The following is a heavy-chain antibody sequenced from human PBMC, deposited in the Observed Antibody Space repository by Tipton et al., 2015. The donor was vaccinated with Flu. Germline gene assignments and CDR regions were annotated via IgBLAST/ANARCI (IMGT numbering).Heavy chain of an antibody. CDR1: GYSISSGYY. J-gene: IGHJ4*02. V-gene: IGHV4-38-2*02. D-gene: IGHD6-13*01. CDR2: IYHSGST. Sequence: LRLSCTVSGYSISSGYYWGWIRQPPGKGLEWIGSIYHSGSTYYNPSLKSRVTISVDTSKNQFSLKLSSVTAADTAVYYCARDIAAGRRRGGFDYWGQGTLVTVSS. CDR3: ARDIAAGRRRGGFDY.